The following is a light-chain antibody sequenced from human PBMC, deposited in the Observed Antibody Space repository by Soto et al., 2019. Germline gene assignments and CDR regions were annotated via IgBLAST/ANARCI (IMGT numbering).Light chain of an antibody. J-gene: IGKJ1*01. CDR2: DAS. CDR1: QSVSSY. CDR3: QQRSNWPPTWT. Sequence: EIVLTQSPATLSLSPGERATLSCRASQSVSSYLAWYQQKPGQAPRLLIYDASNRATGIPARFSGSGSGTDFTLTISSLEPEDFAVYDCQQRSNWPPTWTFGQGTKVELK. V-gene: IGKV3-11*01.